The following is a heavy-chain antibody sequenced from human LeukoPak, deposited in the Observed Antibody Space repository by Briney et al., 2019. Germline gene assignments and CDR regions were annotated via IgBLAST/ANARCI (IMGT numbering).Heavy chain of an antibody. Sequence: SETLSLTCTVSGDSISSYYWNWIRQPPGKGLEWIAYISYSGSTCFNPSLKSRVTTSVDTSKIQFSLKLTSVTAADTAVYYCASFCSGGSCYSGNYWGQGTLVTVSS. J-gene: IGHJ4*02. CDR3: ASFCSGGSCYSGNY. V-gene: IGHV4-59*12. CDR1: GDSISSYY. CDR2: ISYSGST. D-gene: IGHD2-15*01.